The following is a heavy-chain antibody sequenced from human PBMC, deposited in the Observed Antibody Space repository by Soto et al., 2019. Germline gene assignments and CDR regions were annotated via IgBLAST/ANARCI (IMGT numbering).Heavy chain of an antibody. J-gene: IGHJ6*02. CDR1: GFTFSSYS. Sequence: PGGSLRLSCAASGFTFSSYSMNWVRQAPGKGLEWVSYISGSSSSTIYYADSVKGRFTISRDNAKNSLYLQMNSLRAEDTAVYYCARAPLDDYAPGYYYYYGMDVWGQGTTVTVSS. V-gene: IGHV3-48*01. D-gene: IGHD4-17*01. CDR3: ARAPLDDYAPGYYYYYGMDV. CDR2: ISGSSSSTI.